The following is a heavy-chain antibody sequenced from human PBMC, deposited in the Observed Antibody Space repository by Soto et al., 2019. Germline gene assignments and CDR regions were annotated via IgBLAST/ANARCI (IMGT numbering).Heavy chain of an antibody. CDR2: IYHSGST. V-gene: IGHV4-30-2*01. J-gene: IGHJ6*02. CDR3: ARAHYGDYGYGMDV. Sequence: QLQLQESGSGLVMPAQTLSLTCAVSGGSISSGDYSWSWIRQPPGKGLEWIGYIYHSGSTYYNPSLKSRVTISVDRSKNQFSLKLSSVTAADTAVYYCARAHYGDYGYGMDVWGQGTTVTVSS. CDR1: GGSISSGDYS. D-gene: IGHD4-17*01.